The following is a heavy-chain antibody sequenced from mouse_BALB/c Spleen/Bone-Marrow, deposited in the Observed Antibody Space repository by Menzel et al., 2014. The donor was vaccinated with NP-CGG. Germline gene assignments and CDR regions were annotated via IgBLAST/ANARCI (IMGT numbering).Heavy chain of an antibody. J-gene: IGHJ2*01. CDR1: GFTFSSYG. CDR2: ISSGGSYT. Sequence: VQLQQSGGDLVKPGGSLKLSCAASGFTFSSYGMPWVRQTPDKRLEWVATISSGGSYTYYPDSVKGRFTISRDNAKNTLYLQMSSLKSEDTAMYYCARQTYYDYDGYFDYWGQGTTLTVSS. CDR3: ARQTYYDYDGYFDY. D-gene: IGHD2-4*01. V-gene: IGHV5-6*01.